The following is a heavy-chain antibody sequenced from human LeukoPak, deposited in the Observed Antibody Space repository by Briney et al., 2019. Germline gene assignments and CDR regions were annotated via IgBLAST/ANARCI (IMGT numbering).Heavy chain of an antibody. Sequence: GGSLRLSCAASGFTFSSYWMHWVRQAPGKGLVWVSRINSVGSSTTYADSVEGRFTISRDNAKNTLYLQMNSLRAEDTAVYYCARDFDRYYFDSWGQGTLVTVSS. CDR2: INSVGSST. CDR1: GFTFSSYW. D-gene: IGHD3-9*01. CDR3: ARDFDRYYFDS. V-gene: IGHV3-74*01. J-gene: IGHJ4*02.